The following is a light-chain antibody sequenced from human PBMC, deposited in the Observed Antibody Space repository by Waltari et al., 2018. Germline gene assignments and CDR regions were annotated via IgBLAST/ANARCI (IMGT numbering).Light chain of an antibody. Sequence: QSALTQPASVSGSPGLSITISCTGTSSDIVSYDFVSWYQQPPGQAPTLMMYAVFKWRSGVSGRFTGSKPGNTASLTISELQAEDEADYYCSSYTSSRTYIVFGGGTKLTVL. CDR1: SSDIVSYDF. V-gene: IGLV2-14*01. J-gene: IGLJ3*02. CDR3: SSYTSSRTYIV. CDR2: AVF.